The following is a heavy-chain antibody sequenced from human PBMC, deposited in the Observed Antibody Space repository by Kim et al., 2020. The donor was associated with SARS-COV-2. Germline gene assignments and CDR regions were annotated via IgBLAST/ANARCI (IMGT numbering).Heavy chain of an antibody. J-gene: IGHJ3*02. CDR3: ARDAELAYCGGDCSPDAFDI. CDR1: GGTFSSYA. V-gene: IGHV1-69*13. D-gene: IGHD2-21*02. CDR2: IIPIFGTA. Sequence: SVKVSCKASGGTFSSYAISWVRQAPGQGLEWMGGIIPIFGTANYAQKFQGRVTITADESTSTAYMELSSLRSEDTAVYYCARDAELAYCGGDCSPDAFDIWGQGTMVTVSS.